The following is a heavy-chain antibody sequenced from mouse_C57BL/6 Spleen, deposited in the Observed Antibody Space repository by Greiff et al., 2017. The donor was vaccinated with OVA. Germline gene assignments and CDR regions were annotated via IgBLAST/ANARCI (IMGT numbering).Heavy chain of an antibody. J-gene: IGHJ3*01. CDR1: GYTFTSYW. D-gene: IGHD2-1*01. CDR2: IDPSDSYT. Sequence: VQLQQSGAELVKPGASVKLSCKASGYTFTSYWMQWVKQRPGQGLEWIGEIDPSDSYTNYNQKFKGKATLTVDTSSSTAYMQLSSLTSEDSAVYYCARRGRGNFSWFAYWGQGTLVTVSA. CDR3: ARRGRGNFSWFAY. V-gene: IGHV1-50*01.